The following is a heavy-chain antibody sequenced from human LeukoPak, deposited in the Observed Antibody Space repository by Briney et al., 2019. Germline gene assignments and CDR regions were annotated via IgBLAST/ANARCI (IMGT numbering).Heavy chain of an antibody. J-gene: IGHJ4*02. Sequence: PGGSLRLSCEASGLTFDIYSMSWVRQAPGKGLEWVADISNSGGITMYADSVKGRFTISRDNSKNTVYLQMNSLRAEDTAVYYCARDYVHTRFAFAYWGQGTLVTVSS. V-gene: IGHV3-23*01. CDR3: ARDYVHTRFAFAY. CDR2: ISNSGGIT. D-gene: IGHD1-1*01. CDR1: GLTFDIYS.